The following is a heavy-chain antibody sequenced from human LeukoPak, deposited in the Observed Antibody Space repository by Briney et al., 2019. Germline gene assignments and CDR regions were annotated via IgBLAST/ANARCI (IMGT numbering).Heavy chain of an antibody. CDR2: IYYSGST. CDR1: GGSISSYY. Sequence: SETLSLTCTVSGGSISSYYWSWIRQPPGKGLEWIGYIYYSGSTNYNPSLKSRVTISVDTSKNQFSLKLSSVTAADTAVYYCARAADSSGWTDYWGQGTLVTVSS. CDR3: ARAADSSGWTDY. V-gene: IGHV4-59*01. D-gene: IGHD6-19*01. J-gene: IGHJ4*02.